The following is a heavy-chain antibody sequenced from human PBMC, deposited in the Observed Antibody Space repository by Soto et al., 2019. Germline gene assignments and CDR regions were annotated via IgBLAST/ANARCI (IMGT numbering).Heavy chain of an antibody. Sequence: GESLKISCKGSGFTFTSYWIAWVRQMPGKGLEWMGIIYPGDSDSSYSPSFQGQVTISADKSINTAYLHWSSLKASDTAIYYCAKDQTDVTLFDYWGQGTLVTVSS. CDR3: AKDQTDVTLFDY. J-gene: IGHJ4*02. CDR1: GFTFTSYW. CDR2: IYPGDSDS. V-gene: IGHV5-51*01. D-gene: IGHD2-21*02.